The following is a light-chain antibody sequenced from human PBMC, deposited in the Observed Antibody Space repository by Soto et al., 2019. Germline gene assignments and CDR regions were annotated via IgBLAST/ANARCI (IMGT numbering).Light chain of an antibody. J-gene: IGKJ1*01. CDR3: QQRSNWPPWT. Sequence: DIVLTQSPATLSLSPGESATLTCRASQSVSSFLAWYQQKPGQAPRLLIYGASIRATGIPARFSGSGSGTDFTLTISSLEPEDFAVYYCQQRSNWPPWTFGQGTKVEIK. CDR1: QSVSSF. CDR2: GAS. V-gene: IGKV3-11*01.